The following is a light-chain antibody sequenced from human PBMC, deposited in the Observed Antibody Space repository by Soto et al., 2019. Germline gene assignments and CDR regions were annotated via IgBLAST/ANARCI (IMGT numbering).Light chain of an antibody. J-gene: IGLJ1*01. Sequence: SALTQPSSLSVSPGQSITISFTGTSSDIGAYDYVSWFQQHPGKAPKLMISEVSNRPSGVSNRFSGSKSGNTASLTISGLQAEDEADYYCSSYRSIGSLVFGTGTKVTVL. CDR2: EVS. CDR3: SSYRSIGSLV. V-gene: IGLV2-14*01. CDR1: SSDIGAYDY.